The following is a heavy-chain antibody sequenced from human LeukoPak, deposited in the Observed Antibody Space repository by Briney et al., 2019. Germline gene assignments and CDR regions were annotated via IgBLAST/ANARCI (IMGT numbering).Heavy chain of an antibody. CDR2: INHSGST. CDR3: ARDRYYGSGSDVRFDP. Sequence: ETLSLTCAVYGGSFSGYYWSWIRQPPGKGLEWIGEINHSGSTNYNPSLKSRVTISVDTSKNQFSLKLSSVTAADTAVYYCARDRYYGSGSDVRFDPWGQGTLVTVSS. D-gene: IGHD3-10*01. CDR1: GGSFSGYY. J-gene: IGHJ5*02. V-gene: IGHV4-34*01.